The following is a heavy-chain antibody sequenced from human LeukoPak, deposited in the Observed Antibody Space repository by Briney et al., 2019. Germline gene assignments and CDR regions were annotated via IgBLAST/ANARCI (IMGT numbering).Heavy chain of an antibody. V-gene: IGHV3-21*04. J-gene: IGHJ3*02. Sequence: GGSLRLSCAASGFTFSSYSMNWVRQAPGKGLEWVSSISSGSSYIYYADSVKGRFTISRDNSKNTLYLQMNSLRAEDTAVYYCAKDKGRAVTAAFDIWGQGTMVTVSS. CDR1: GFTFSSYS. D-gene: IGHD3-3*01. CDR3: AKDKGRAVTAAFDI. CDR2: ISSGSSYI.